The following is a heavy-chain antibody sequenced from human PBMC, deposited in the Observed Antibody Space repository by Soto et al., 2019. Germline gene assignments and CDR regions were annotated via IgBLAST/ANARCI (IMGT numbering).Heavy chain of an antibody. J-gene: IGHJ6*02. D-gene: IGHD1-26*01. CDR2: IIPIFGTA. CDR1: GGTFSSYA. V-gene: IGHV1-69*12. CDR3: ARGYSGSYYVNYYGMDV. Sequence: QVQLVQSGAEVKKPGSSVKVSCKASGGTFSSYAISWVRQAPGQGLEWMGGIIPIFGTANYAQKFQGRVTITADESTSTAYMELSSLRSEDTAVYYCARGYSGSYYVNYYGMDVWGQGNTVTVSS.